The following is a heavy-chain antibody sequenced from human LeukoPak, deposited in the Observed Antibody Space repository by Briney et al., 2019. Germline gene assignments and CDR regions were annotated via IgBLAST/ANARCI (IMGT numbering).Heavy chain of an antibody. D-gene: IGHD1-14*01. CDR2: INHSGST. CDR3: AGKVSRYPLTPYYFDY. CDR1: GGSFSGYY. Sequence: SETLSLTCAVYGGSFSGYYWSWIRQPPGKGLEWIGEINHSGSTNYNPSLKSRVTISVDTSKNQFSLKLSSVTAADTAVYYCAGKVSRYPLTPYYFDYWGQGTLVTVSS. J-gene: IGHJ4*02. V-gene: IGHV4-34*01.